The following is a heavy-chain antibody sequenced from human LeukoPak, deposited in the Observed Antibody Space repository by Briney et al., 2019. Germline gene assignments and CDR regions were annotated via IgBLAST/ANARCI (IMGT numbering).Heavy chain of an antibody. J-gene: IGHJ4*02. V-gene: IGHV4-59*08. D-gene: IGHD1/OR15-1a*01. CDR1: GGSISTYY. CDR3: ARSIIGTRSKFDY. CDR2: ISYSGST. Sequence: PSETLSLTCTVSGGSISTYYWSWLRQPPGQGLEWIGYISYSGSTNYNPSLKSRVTISLDTPKNQFALKLSSVTAADTAVYYCARSIIGTRSKFDYWGQGTLVTVSS.